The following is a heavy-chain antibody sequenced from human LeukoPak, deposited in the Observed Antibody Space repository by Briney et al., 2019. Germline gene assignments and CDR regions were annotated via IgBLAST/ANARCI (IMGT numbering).Heavy chain of an antibody. Sequence: PSETLSLTCTVSGGSITSYYWHWIRQPPGKGLEWIGYIYYSGSTNYNPSLKSRVTISVDTSRKQFSLKLHYVSAADTAVYYCARDRGRATWFDPWGQGTVVTVSS. V-gene: IGHV4-59*01. CDR3: ARDRGRATWFDP. J-gene: IGHJ5*02. CDR1: GGSITSYY. CDR2: IYYSGST. D-gene: IGHD3-10*01.